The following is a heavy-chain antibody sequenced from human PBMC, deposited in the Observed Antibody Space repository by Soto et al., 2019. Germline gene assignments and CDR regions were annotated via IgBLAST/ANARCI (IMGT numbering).Heavy chain of an antibody. V-gene: IGHV4-31*03. J-gene: IGHJ3*01. D-gene: IGHD3-16*01. CDR1: GDSISSGGYY. CDR2: IRYSEST. CDR3: TSGAWGYAFDV. Sequence: QVQLQQSGPGLVKPSQTLSLTCTVSGDSISSGGYYWTWIRQHPGKGLEWIGYIRYSESTYYNPSLKSRVIVAIDTSKNQCSLRLSSVTAADTAVYFCTSGAWGYAFDVWGQGTMVTVSS.